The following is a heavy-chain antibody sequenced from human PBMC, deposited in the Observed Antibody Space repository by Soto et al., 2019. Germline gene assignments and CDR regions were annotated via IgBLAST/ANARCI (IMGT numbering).Heavy chain of an antibody. Sequence: EVQLLESGGGLVQPGGSLRLSCAASGFSFGDYDMGWVRQPPGKGPEWVSSLYADGRTFSLSSVRGRFTISRDNSKTTLFLQMNGLTADDTAVYFCATAGRNFFGSWGQGTLVTVSS. CDR2: LYADGRT. D-gene: IGHD3-10*01. V-gene: IGHV3-23*01. CDR1: GFSFGDYD. J-gene: IGHJ4*02. CDR3: ATAGRNFFGS.